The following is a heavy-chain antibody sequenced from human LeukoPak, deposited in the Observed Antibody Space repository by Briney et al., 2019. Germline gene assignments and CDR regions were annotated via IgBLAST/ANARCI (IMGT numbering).Heavy chain of an antibody. J-gene: IGHJ4*02. D-gene: IGHD3-22*01. V-gene: IGHV3-15*01. CDR1: GFTFSNAW. CDR3: TTSLTSGYYIDY. Sequence: PGGSLRLSCAASGFTFSNAWMSWVRQAPGKGLEWVGRIKSKTDDGTIDYAAPVKGRFTISRDDSKNTLFLQMNGLKAEDTAVYYCTTSLTSGYYIDYWGQGTLVTVSS. CDR2: IKSKTDDGTI.